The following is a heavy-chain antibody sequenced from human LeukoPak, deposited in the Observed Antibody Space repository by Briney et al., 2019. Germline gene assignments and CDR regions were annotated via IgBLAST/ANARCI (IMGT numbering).Heavy chain of an antibody. V-gene: IGHV3-74*01. D-gene: IGHD6-13*01. J-gene: IGHJ4*02. CDR3: ARVPLSTAGQGIDY. CDR2: IHGDGSST. CDR1: GFTFSNYW. Sequence: GGSLRLSCAASGFTFSNYWMHWVRQAPGKGLVLVSRIHGDGSSTNYADSVKGRFTISRDNAKNTLFLQMNSLRAEDTAVYYCARVPLSTAGQGIDYWGQGTLVTVSS.